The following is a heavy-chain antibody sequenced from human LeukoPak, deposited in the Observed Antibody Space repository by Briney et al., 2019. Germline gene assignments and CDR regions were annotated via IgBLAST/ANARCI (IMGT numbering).Heavy chain of an antibody. D-gene: IGHD2-2*01. Sequence: GESLKISCKGSGYSFTSYWIGWVRQMPGKGPEWMGIIYPGDSDTRYSPSFQGQVTISADKSISTAYLQWSSLKASDTAMYYCARSGYCSSTSCYPMNYDYWGQGTLVTVSS. J-gene: IGHJ4*02. CDR3: ARSGYCSSTSCYPMNYDY. CDR2: IYPGDSDT. CDR1: GYSFTSYW. V-gene: IGHV5-51*01.